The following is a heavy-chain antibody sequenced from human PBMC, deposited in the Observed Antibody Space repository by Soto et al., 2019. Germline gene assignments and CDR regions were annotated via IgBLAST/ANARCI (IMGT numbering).Heavy chain of an antibody. Sequence: ESGGGLVQPGGSLRLSCAASGFTVSSNYMSWVRQAPGKGLEWVSVIYSGGSTYYADSVKGRFTISRDNSKNTLYLQMNSLRAEDTAVYYCARGGSGWYEDLFYFDYWGQGTLVTVSS. CDR3: ARGGSGWYEDLFYFDY. D-gene: IGHD6-19*01. V-gene: IGHV3-66*01. CDR2: IYSGGST. J-gene: IGHJ4*02. CDR1: GFTVSSNY.